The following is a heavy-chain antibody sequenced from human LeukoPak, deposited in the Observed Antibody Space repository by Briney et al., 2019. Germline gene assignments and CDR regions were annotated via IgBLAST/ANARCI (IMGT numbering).Heavy chain of an antibody. CDR1: GGSISSYY. V-gene: IGHV4-59*01. CDR3: ARDRRDAFDI. Sequence: SETLSLTCTVSGGSISSYYWSWIRQPPGKGLEWIGYIYYSGSTNYNPSLKSRVTISVDTSKNQFSMKLSSVTAADTAVYYCARDRRDAFDIWGQGALVTVSS. J-gene: IGHJ3*02. CDR2: IYYSGST. D-gene: IGHD6-6*01.